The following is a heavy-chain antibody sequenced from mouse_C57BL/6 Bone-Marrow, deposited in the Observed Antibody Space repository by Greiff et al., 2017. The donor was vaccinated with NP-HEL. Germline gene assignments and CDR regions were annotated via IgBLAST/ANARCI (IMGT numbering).Heavy chain of an antibody. Sequence: EVMLVESGGDLVKPGGSLKLSCAASGFTFSSYGMSWVRQTPDKRLEWVATISSGGSYTYYPDSVKGRFTISRDNAKNTLYLQMSSLKSEDTAMYYCASDGYSPYYFDYWGQGTTLTVSS. CDR3: ASDGYSPYYFDY. CDR1: GFTFSSYG. V-gene: IGHV5-6*01. D-gene: IGHD2-3*01. CDR2: ISSGGSYT. J-gene: IGHJ2*01.